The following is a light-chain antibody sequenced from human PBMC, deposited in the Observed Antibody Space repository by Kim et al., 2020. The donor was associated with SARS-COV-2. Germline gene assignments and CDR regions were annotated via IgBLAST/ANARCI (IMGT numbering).Light chain of an antibody. CDR3: AAWDDSLSVWV. CDR2: RNN. CDR1: SSNIGSNY. J-gene: IGLJ3*02. V-gene: IGLV1-47*01. Sequence: GHSVTLSCSGSSSNIGSNYVYWYQQLPGTAPKLLIYRNNQRPSGVPDRFSGSKSGTSASLAISGLRSEDEADYYCAAWDDSLSVWVFGGGTQLTVL.